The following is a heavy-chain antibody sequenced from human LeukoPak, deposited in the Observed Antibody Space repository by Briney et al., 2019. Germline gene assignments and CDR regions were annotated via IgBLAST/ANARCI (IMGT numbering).Heavy chain of an antibody. V-gene: IGHV4-39*01. D-gene: IGHD1-14*01. CDR2: IYYSGNT. CDR3: ARHEGSNNLDY. J-gene: IGHJ4*01. Sequence: SETLSLTCTVSGGSITSSSYYWGWLRQPPGKGLEWIGGIYYSGNTYYKPSLNSRVTISVDTSKNQFSLKLSSVTPADTAVYYCARHEGSNNLDYWGQGTMVTVSS. CDR1: GGSITSSSYY.